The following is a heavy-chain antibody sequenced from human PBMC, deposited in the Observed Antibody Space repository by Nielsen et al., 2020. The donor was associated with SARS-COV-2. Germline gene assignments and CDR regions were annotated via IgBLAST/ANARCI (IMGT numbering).Heavy chain of an antibody. CDR2: ISGSGGTI. V-gene: IGHV3-23*01. D-gene: IGHD1-14*01. Sequence: GESLKISCAASGFTFSSYAMSWVRQAPGKGLEWVSAISGSGGTIYYADSVKGRFTISRDNAKNSLYLQMNSLRAEDTAVYYCARYTWSSGYYYYYGMDVWGQGTTVTVSS. CDR1: GFTFSSYA. J-gene: IGHJ6*02. CDR3: ARYTWSSGYYYYYGMDV.